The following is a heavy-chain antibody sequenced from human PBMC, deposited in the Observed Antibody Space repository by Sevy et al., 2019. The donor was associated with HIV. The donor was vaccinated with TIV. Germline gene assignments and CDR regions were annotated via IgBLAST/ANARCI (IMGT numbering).Heavy chain of an antibody. V-gene: IGHV4-31*03. CDR1: GGSISSGGYY. CDR2: IYYSGST. Sequence: SETLSLTCTVSGGSISSGGYYWSWIRQHPGKGLAWIGYIYYSGSTYYNPSLQSRVTISVDTSKNQFSLKLSSVTAADTAVYYCARAAGTTVTTYYYYGMDVWGQGTTVTVSS. CDR3: ARAAGTTVTTYYYYGMDV. J-gene: IGHJ6*02. D-gene: IGHD4-4*01.